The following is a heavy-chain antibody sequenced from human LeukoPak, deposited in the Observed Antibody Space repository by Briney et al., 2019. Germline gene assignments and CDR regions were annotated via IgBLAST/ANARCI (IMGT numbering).Heavy chain of an antibody. CDR2: INPNSGGT. J-gene: IGHJ6*03. Sequence: ASVKVSCKASGHTFTVHYIHWVRQAPGQGLEWMGWINPNSGGTNYAQKFQGRVTMTRDTSISTAYMELSRLRSDDTAVYYCAFSSYYLQGNYYYMDVWGKGTTVTVSS. CDR1: GHTFTVHY. V-gene: IGHV1-2*02. CDR3: AFSSYYLQGNYYYMDV. D-gene: IGHD1-26*01.